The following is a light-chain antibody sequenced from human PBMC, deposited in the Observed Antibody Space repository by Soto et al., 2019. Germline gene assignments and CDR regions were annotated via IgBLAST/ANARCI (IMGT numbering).Light chain of an antibody. V-gene: IGLV2-14*01. Sequence: QSVLTQPASVSGSPGQSITISCTGSTTDVGAYNYVSWYQVHPGKAPKLLIFEVSNRPSGVSDRFSASKSGNTASLTISGLQAEDEGDYYRSSFASSSTPYVFATGTKVTVL. CDR1: TTDVGAYNY. J-gene: IGLJ1*01. CDR3: SSFASSSTPYV. CDR2: EVS.